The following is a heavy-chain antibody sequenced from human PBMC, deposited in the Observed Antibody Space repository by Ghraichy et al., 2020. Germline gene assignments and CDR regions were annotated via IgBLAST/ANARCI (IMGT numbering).Heavy chain of an antibody. Sequence: SETLSLTCTVSGGSISSYYWSWIRQPPGKRLEWIGYIYYSGSTNYNPSLKSRVTISVDTSKNQFSLKLSSVTAADTAVYYCARDPGRTENYYYYGMDVWGQGTTVTVSS. J-gene: IGHJ6*02. V-gene: IGHV4-59*01. CDR1: GGSISSYY. CDR2: IYYSGST. CDR3: ARDPGRTENYYYYGMDV. D-gene: IGHD1-14*01.